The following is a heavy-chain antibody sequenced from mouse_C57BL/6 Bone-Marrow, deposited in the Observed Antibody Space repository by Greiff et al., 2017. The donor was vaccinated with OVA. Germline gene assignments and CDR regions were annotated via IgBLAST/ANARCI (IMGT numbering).Heavy chain of an antibody. CDR2: IDPANGNT. Sequence: VQLKQSVAELVRPGASVKLSCTASGFNIKNTYMHWVKQRPEQGLEWIGRIDPANGNTKYAPKFQGKATITADTSSNTAYLQLSSLTSEDTAIYYCARWNYGGSVLLDYWGQGTTLTVSS. J-gene: IGHJ2*01. CDR1: GFNIKNTY. V-gene: IGHV14-3*01. CDR3: ARWNYGGSVLLDY. D-gene: IGHD1-1*01.